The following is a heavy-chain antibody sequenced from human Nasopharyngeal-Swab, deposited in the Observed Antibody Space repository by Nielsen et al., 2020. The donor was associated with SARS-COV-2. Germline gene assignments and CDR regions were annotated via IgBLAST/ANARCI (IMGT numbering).Heavy chain of an antibody. V-gene: IGHV4-31*03. CDR1: GGPISSGGYY. CDR2: IYYSGST. CDR3: ARERSYYYYMDV. Sequence: SETLSLTCTVSGGPISSGGYYWSWIRQHPGKGLEWIGYIYYSGSTYYNPSLKSRVTISVDTSKNQFSLKLSSVTAADTAVYYCARERSYYYYMDVWGKGTTVTVSS. J-gene: IGHJ6*03.